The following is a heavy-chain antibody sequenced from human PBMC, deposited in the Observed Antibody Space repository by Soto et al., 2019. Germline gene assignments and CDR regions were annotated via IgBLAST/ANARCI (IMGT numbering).Heavy chain of an antibody. CDR2: FIPILSMA. J-gene: IGHJ4*02. CDR3: ANDDPSFYDSAGYYLACFES. CDR1: GGTFSTYT. Sequence: QVQLVQSGAEVKKPGSSVKVSCKASGGTFSTYTITWVRQAPGQGLEWMGRFIPILSMANYAQKFQGRVTFTADTSTSTAYMDLSSLISEDTAVYYCANDDPSFYDSAGYYLACFESWGQGTLVTVSS. D-gene: IGHD3-22*01. V-gene: IGHV1-69*02.